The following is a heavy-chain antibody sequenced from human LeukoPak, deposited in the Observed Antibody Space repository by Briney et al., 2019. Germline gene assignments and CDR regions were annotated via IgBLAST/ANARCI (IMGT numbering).Heavy chain of an antibody. CDR3: ATAWYSSSAEFDY. V-gene: IGHV3-33*01. CDR1: GFTFSSSG. D-gene: IGHD6-13*01. J-gene: IGHJ4*02. CDR2: IWYDGSNK. Sequence: GRSLRLSCAASGFTFSSSGMHWVRQAPGKGLEWVAVIWYDGSNKYYADSVKGRFTISRDNAKNSLYLQMNSLRAEDTAVYYCATAWYSSSAEFDYWGQGTLVTVSS.